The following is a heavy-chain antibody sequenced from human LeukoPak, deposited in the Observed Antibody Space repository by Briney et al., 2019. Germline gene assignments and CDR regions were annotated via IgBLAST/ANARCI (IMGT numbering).Heavy chain of an antibody. V-gene: IGHV4-4*07. J-gene: IGHJ4*02. D-gene: IGHD3-10*01. CDR3: ARVITMVRGVPNFDY. Sequence: SETLSLTCTVSGGSISSYYWSWIRQPAGKGLEWIGRIYTSGSTNYNPSLKSRVTMSVDTSKNQFSLKLSSVTAADTAVYYCARVITMVRGVPNFDYWGQGTLVTVSS. CDR2: IYTSGST. CDR1: GGSISSYY.